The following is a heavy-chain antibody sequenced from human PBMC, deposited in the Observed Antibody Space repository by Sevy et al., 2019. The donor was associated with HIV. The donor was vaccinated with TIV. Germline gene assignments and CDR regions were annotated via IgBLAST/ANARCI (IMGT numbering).Heavy chain of an antibody. Sequence: GGSLRLSCAASGFTFSDYYMSWIRQAPGKGLVWVSYISSSGSTIYYADSVKGRFTISRDNAKNSLYLQMNSLRAEDTAVYYCARGPPYSSRGCSWFDPWGQGTLVTVSS. CDR3: ARGPPYSSRGCSWFDP. J-gene: IGHJ5*02. CDR1: GFTFSDYY. V-gene: IGHV3-11*01. CDR2: ISSSGSTI. D-gene: IGHD6-13*01.